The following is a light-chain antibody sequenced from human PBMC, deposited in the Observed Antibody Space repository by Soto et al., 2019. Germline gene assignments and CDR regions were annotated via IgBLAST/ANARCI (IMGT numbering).Light chain of an antibody. CDR1: QSVSSG. CDR3: QQYNSWPLT. V-gene: IGKV3-15*01. Sequence: EIVMTQSPAALSVSPGEGATLSCMSSQSVSSGLAWYQQKPGQAPRLLIYGVSTRATGIPARFTGSGSATEFTLTIGSLQSEDFAVYYCQQYNSWPLTFGGGTKVDIK. CDR2: GVS. J-gene: IGKJ4*01.